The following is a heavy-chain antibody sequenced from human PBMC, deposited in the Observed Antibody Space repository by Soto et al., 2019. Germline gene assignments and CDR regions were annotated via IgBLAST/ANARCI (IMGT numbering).Heavy chain of an antibody. CDR2: FDPEDGET. CDR1: GYTLTELS. V-gene: IGHV1-24*01. CDR3: ATDFRRKLELRPVY. Sequence: EASVKVSCKVSGYTLTELSMHWVRQAPGKGLEWMGGFDPEDGETIYAQKFQGRVTMTEDTSTDTAYMELSSLRSEDTAVYYCATDFRRKLELRPVYWGQGTLVTVSS. D-gene: IGHD1-7*01. J-gene: IGHJ4*02.